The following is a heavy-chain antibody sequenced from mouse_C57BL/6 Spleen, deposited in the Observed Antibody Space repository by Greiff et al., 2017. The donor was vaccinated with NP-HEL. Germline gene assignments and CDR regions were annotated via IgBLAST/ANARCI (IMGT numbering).Heavy chain of an antibody. Sequence: EVQLQQSGPELVKPGASVKISCKASGYTFTDYYMNWVKQSHGKSLEWIGDINPNNGGTSYNQKFKGKATLTVDKSSSTAYMELRSLTSEDSAVYYCAVYYGNYAWFAYWGQGTLVTVAA. V-gene: IGHV1-26*01. J-gene: IGHJ3*01. CDR3: AVYYGNYAWFAY. D-gene: IGHD2-1*01. CDR1: GYTFTDYY. CDR2: INPNNGGT.